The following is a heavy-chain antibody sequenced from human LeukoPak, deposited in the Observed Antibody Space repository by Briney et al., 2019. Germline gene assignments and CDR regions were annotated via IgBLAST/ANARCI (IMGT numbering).Heavy chain of an antibody. CDR1: GGSIKSNNW. Sequence: TSETLSLTCAVSGGSIKSNNWWSWVRQPPGKGLEWIGTIYYSGSTYYNPSLKSRVTISVDTSKNQFSLKLSSVTAADTAVYYCAGRFLGWLLDYWGQGTLVTVSS. D-gene: IGHD3-3*01. V-gene: IGHV4-39*01. J-gene: IGHJ4*02. CDR3: AGRFLGWLLDY. CDR2: IYYSGST.